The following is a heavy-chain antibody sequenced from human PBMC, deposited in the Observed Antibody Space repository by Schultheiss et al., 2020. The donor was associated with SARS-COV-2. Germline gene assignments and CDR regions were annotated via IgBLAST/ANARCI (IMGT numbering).Heavy chain of an antibody. J-gene: IGHJ6*03. D-gene: IGHD3-22*01. CDR2: INPNSGGT. CDR1: GYTFTGYY. V-gene: IGHV1-2*02. CDR3: TTVRMGGYPSGYYYEGAYYYYYYYMDV. Sequence: ASVKVSCKASGYTFTGYYMHWVRQAPGQGLEWMGWINPNSGGTNYAQKFQGRVTITRDMSTSTAYMELSSLRSEDTAVYYCTTVRMGGYPSGYYYEGAYYYYYYYMDVWGKGTTVTVSS.